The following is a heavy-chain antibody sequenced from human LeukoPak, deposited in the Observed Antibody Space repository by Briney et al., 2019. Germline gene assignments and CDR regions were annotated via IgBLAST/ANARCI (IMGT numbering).Heavy chain of an antibody. CDR1: AFSFSSYG. Sequence: PGRSLRLSCAASAFSFSSYGMHWVRQAPGKGLEWVALIWYDGSNRYYADSVKGRFTISRDNSKNTLYLQMNSLRAEDTAVYYCARRADDAFDIWGQGTMVTVSS. V-gene: IGHV3-33*01. CDR2: IWYDGSNR. J-gene: IGHJ3*02. CDR3: ARRADDAFDI.